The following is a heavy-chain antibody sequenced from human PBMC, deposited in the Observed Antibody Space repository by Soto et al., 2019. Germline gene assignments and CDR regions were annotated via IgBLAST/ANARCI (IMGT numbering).Heavy chain of an antibody. CDR2: ISYDGSNK. CDR1: GFTFSSYG. Sequence: QVQLVESGGGVVQPGRSPRLSCAASGFTFSSYGMHWVRQAPGKGLEWVAVISYDGSNKYYADSVKGRFTISRDNSKKXKYLQMNSLRAEDTAVYYCAKETIAAAGTMVWYFDLWGRGTLVTVSS. J-gene: IGHJ2*01. V-gene: IGHV3-30*18. CDR3: AKETIAAAGTMVWYFDL. D-gene: IGHD6-13*01.